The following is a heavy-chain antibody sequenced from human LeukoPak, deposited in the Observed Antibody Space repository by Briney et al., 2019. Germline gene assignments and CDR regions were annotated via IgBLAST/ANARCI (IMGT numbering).Heavy chain of an antibody. CDR1: GFTFDDYG. CDR2: INGNGGST. J-gene: IGHJ6*04. CDR3: AVDCSSTSCYAHTFVDV. V-gene: IGHV3-20*04. Sequence: GGSLSLSCAPSGFTFDDYGRSGVRQAPGKGREWVSVINGNGGSTGYADSVKGRFTISRDNAKNSLYLQMNSLRAEDTALYYCAVDCSSTSCYAHTFVDVWGKGTTVTVSS. D-gene: IGHD2-2*01.